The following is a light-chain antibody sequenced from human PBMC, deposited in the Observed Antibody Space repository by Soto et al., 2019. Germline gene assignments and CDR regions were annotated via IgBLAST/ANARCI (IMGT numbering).Light chain of an antibody. CDR1: QSLLHSNGYNY. Sequence: DIVMTQSPLSLPVTPGEPASISCRSSQSLLHSNGYNYLDWYLQKPGQSPQLLIYLGSNRASGVPDRFSGSGSGTEFTLSISSLQSEHLGVYYCQQDSSWPLTFGGGTKVDIK. V-gene: IGKV2-28*01. CDR2: LGS. CDR3: QQDSSWPLT. J-gene: IGKJ4*01.